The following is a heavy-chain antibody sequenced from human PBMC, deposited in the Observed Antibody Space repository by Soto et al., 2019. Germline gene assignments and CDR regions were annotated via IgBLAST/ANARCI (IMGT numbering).Heavy chain of an antibody. CDR3: VRKYSSSSPFDY. J-gene: IGHJ4*02. D-gene: IGHD6-6*01. CDR2: IWYDGSNK. V-gene: IGHV3-33*01. Sequence: QVQLVESGGGVVQPGRSLRLSCAASGFTFSAYGMHWVRQAPGKGLEWVAVIWYDGSNKYCADSVKGRFTISRDNSKNTLYLEMNSLGAEDTAVYYCVRKYSSSSPFDYWGQGTLVTVSS. CDR1: GFTFSAYG.